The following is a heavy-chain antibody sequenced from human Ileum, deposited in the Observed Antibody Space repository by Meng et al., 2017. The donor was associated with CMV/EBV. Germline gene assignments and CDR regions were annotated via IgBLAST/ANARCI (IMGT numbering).Heavy chain of an antibody. CDR2: IIPGGSA. V-gene: IGHV4-34*02. CDR1: RGSVKGAY. Sequence: VHLQLWGVGLLQPLETLSLSCALYRGSVKGAYWTWIRQSPGRGLEWIGEIIPGGSASSNPSLDGRFTMSTDASKNQVSLKLRSVTAADTGVYYCARGWIRTPDSWGQGTLVTVSS. J-gene: IGHJ5*01. D-gene: IGHD4-23*01. CDR3: ARGWIRTPDS.